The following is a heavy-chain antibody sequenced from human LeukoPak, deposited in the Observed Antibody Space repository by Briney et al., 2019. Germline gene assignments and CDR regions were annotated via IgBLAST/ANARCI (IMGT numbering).Heavy chain of an antibody. J-gene: IGHJ4*02. CDR1: GFTFDDYA. V-gene: IGHV3-9*01. D-gene: IGHD1-1*01. CDR2: ISWNSGSI. CDR3: AKDIVATGTTSAFDY. Sequence: GGSLRLSCAASGFTFDDYAMHWVRQAPGKGLEWVSGISWNSGSIAYADSVKGRFTISRDNAKNSLYLQMNSLRAEDTALYYCAKDIVATGTTSAFDYWAQGTLVTVSS.